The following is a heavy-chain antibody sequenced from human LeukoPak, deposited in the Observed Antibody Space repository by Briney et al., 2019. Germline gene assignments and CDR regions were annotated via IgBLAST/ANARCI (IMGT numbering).Heavy chain of an antibody. CDR3: AKNSGYYHPYYIDH. D-gene: IGHD3-22*01. V-gene: IGHV4-38-2*02. CDR2: IYHSRST. CDR1: GYSISSGYY. J-gene: IGHJ4*02. Sequence: SETLSLTCTVSGYSISSGYYWDWIRQPPGKGLEWIGNIYHSRSTYYNPSLKSRVTISVDTSKNQFSLKLNSVTAADTAVYYCAKNSGYYHPYYIDHWGQGTLVIVSS.